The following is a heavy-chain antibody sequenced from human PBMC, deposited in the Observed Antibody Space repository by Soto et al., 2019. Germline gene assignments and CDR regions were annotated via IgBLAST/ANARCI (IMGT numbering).Heavy chain of an antibody. Sequence: PGGSLRLSCAASGFTFSSYGMHWVRQAPGKGLEWVAVISYDGSNEYYADSVKGRFTISRDNSKNTLYLQMNSLRAEDTAVYYCAKVRTTIVVIPADLDYWGQGTLVTVSS. D-gene: IGHD2-2*01. CDR3: AKVRTTIVVIPADLDY. CDR2: ISYDGSNE. J-gene: IGHJ4*02. V-gene: IGHV3-30*18. CDR1: GFTFSSYG.